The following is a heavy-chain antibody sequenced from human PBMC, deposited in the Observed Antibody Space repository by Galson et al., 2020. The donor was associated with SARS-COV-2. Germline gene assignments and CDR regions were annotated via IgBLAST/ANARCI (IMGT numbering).Heavy chain of an antibody. D-gene: IGHD2-2*01. Sequence: GGSLRLSCAASGFTFSSYDMHWVRQATGKGLEWVSAIGTAGDTYYPGSVKGRFTISRENAKNSLYLQMNSLRAGDTAVYYCARGSQIRHAGISTSQHFYYYYYMYVWGKGTTVTVSS. J-gene: IGHJ6*03. CDR2: IGTAGDT. CDR3: ARGSQIRHAGISTSQHFYYYYYMYV. CDR1: GFTFSSYD. V-gene: IGHV3-13*01.